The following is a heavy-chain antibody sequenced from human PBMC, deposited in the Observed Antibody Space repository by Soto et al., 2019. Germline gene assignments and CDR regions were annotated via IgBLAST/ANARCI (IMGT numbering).Heavy chain of an antibody. D-gene: IGHD2-2*01. J-gene: IGHJ4*02. CDR1: GFTFSSYA. V-gene: IGHV3-23*01. CDR2: ISGSGGST. CDR3: AKLSIVVVPAAADFDY. Sequence: EVQLLESGGGLVQPGGSLRLSCAASGFTFSSYAMSWVRQAPGKGLEWVSAISGSGGSTYYADSVKGRFTISRDNSKNTLYLQMSSLRAEDTAVYYCAKLSIVVVPAAADFDYWGQGTLVTVSS.